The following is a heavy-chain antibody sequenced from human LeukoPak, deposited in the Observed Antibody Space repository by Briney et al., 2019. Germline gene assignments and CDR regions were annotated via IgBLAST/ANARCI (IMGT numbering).Heavy chain of an antibody. D-gene: IGHD2-15*01. CDR1: GYTLTQLS. Sequence: VSVKVSCKVSGYTLTQLSIHSVRHAPGKGLEWMGGFDPEDGETIYAQKFQGRVTMTEDTSTDTAYMELSSLRSEDTAVYYCARDHSRYCSGGSCYSGNYWGQGTLVTVSS. V-gene: IGHV1-24*01. J-gene: IGHJ4*02. CDR3: ARDHSRYCSGGSCYSGNY. CDR2: FDPEDGET.